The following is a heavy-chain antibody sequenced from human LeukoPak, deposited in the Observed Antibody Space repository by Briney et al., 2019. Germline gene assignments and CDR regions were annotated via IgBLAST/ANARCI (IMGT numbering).Heavy chain of an antibody. CDR1: GYTFTGYY. CDR3: ARVTSGRRYFDY. Sequence: ASVKVSCKASGYTFTGYYMHWVRQAPGQGLEWMGWINPNSGGTNYAQKFQGRATMTRDTSISTAYMELSRLRSDDTAVYYCARVTSGRRYFDYWGQGTLVTVSS. D-gene: IGHD1-14*01. J-gene: IGHJ4*02. V-gene: IGHV1-2*02. CDR2: INPNSGGT.